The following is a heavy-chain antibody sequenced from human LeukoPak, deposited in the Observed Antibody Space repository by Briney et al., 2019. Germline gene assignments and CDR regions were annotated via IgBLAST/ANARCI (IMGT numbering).Heavy chain of an antibody. CDR2: ISGSSSTI. CDR3: ARELAY. D-gene: IGHD6-6*01. Sequence: GGSLRLSCAASGFTFSNYWLNWVRQAPGKGLEWVSYISGSSSTIYYADSVKGRFTISRDNAKNSLFLQMNSLRAEDTAVYYCARELAYWGQGTLVTVSS. J-gene: IGHJ4*02. V-gene: IGHV3-48*01. CDR1: GFTFSNYW.